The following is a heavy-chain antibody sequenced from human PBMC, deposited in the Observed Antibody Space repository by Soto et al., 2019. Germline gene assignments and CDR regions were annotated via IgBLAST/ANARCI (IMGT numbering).Heavy chain of an antibody. V-gene: IGHV3-23*01. J-gene: IGHJ4*02. CDR1: GFTFSSYA. D-gene: IGHD5-12*01. CDR3: AKSDVDIVAKIHSPAWYFDY. Sequence: GGSLRLSCAASGFTFSSYAMSWVRQAPGKGLEWVSAISGSGGSTYYADSVKGRFTISRDNSKNTLYLQMNSLRAEDTAVYYCAKSDVDIVAKIHSPAWYFDYWGQGTLVTVSS. CDR2: ISGSGGST.